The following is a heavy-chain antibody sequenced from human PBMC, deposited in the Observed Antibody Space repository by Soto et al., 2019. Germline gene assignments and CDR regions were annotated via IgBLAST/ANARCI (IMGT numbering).Heavy chain of an antibody. V-gene: IGHV3-33*01. J-gene: IGHJ6*02. CDR2: IWYDGNKK. Sequence: QVQLVESGGGVVQPGRSLRLSCAASGFTFSSYGMHWVHQAPGKGLEWVALIWYDGNKKYYADSVKGRFTISRDNSKNTLHLQMNSLRAEDRAVYYCARLLYYYDSSGWRGMDVWGQGTTVTVSS. D-gene: IGHD3-22*01. CDR3: ARLLYYYDSSGWRGMDV. CDR1: GFTFSSYG.